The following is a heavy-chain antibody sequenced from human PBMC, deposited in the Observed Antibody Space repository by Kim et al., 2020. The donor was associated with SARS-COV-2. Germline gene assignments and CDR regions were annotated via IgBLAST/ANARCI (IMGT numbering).Heavy chain of an antibody. CDR3: AKDEGYYYDSSGYSYFDY. J-gene: IGHJ4*02. CDR1: GFTFSSYG. D-gene: IGHD3-22*01. Sequence: GGSLRLSCAASGFTFSSYGMHWVRQAPGKGLEWVAVISYDGSNKYYADSVKGRFTISRDNSKNTLYLQMNSLRAEDTAVYYCAKDEGYYYDSSGYSYFDYWGQGTLVTVSS. V-gene: IGHV3-30*18. CDR2: ISYDGSNK.